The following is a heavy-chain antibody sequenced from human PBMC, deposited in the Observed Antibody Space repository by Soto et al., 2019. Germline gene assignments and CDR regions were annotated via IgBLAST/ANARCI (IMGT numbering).Heavy chain of an antibody. J-gene: IGHJ6*02. CDR2: ISYDGSNK. CDR1: GFTFSSNA. V-gene: IGHV3-30-3*01. D-gene: IGHD3-3*01. Sequence: PGGSLRLSCAASGFTFSSNAMHWVRQAPGKGLEWVAVISYDGSNKYYADSVKGRFSISRDNSKNTLYLQMNSLRAEDTAVYYCARDNLGGRQDYDFWSGYSSYYCYGMDVWGQGTTVTVSS. CDR3: ARDNLGGRQDYDFWSGYSSYYCYGMDV.